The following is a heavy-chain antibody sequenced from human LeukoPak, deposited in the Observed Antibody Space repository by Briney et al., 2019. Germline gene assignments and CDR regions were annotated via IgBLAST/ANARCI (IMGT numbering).Heavy chain of an antibody. CDR2: IYPGDSDT. CDR1: GYSFTSYW. D-gene: IGHD3-22*01. Sequence: GESLKISCQGSGYSFTSYWIGWVRQMPGKGLEWMGIIYPGDSDTRYSPSFQGQVTISADKSISTAYLQWSSLKASDTAMYYCARQFKGHYYDSSGYFGIDYWGQGTLVTVSS. V-gene: IGHV5-51*01. J-gene: IGHJ4*02. CDR3: ARQFKGHYYDSSGYFGIDY.